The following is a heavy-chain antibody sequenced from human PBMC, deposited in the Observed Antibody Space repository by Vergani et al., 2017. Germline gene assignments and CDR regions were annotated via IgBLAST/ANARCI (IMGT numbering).Heavy chain of an antibody. D-gene: IGHD2-2*01. CDR1: GFTFSSYA. CDR3: ARDRGWYQLLSAHYYGMDV. J-gene: IGHJ6*02. CDR2: ISYDGSNK. V-gene: IGHV3-30*04. Sequence: QVQLVESGGGVVQPGRSLRLSCAASGFTFSSYAMHWVRQAPGKGLEWVAVISYDGSNKYYADSVKGRFTISRDNSKNTLYLQMNSLRAEDTAVYYCARDRGWYQLLSAHYYGMDVWGQGTTVTVSS.